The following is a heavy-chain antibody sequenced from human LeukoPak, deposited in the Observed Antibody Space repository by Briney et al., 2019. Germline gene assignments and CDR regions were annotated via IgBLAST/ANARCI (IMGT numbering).Heavy chain of an antibody. Sequence: AGGSLRLSCAASGFTFSNYSMHWVRQAPGKGLEWVALISYDGSNKYYADSVKGRFAISRDNSKNTLYLQMNSLRAEDTAVYHCARQVAGPYYFDYWGQGTLVTVSS. J-gene: IGHJ4*02. CDR1: GFTFSNYS. D-gene: IGHD6-19*01. CDR3: ARQVAGPYYFDY. V-gene: IGHV3-30*09. CDR2: ISYDGSNK.